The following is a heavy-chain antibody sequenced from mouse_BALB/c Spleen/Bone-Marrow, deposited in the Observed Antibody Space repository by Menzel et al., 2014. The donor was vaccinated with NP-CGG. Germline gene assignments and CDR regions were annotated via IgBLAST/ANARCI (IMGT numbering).Heavy chain of an antibody. D-gene: IGHD2-14*01. Sequence: SLLSLMHTSVARKLSSAVNKDSLTSGYWHWIRKFPGNKLEYMGYISHSGSTYYNPSLKSRISITRDTSKNQYYLQLNSVTTEDTATYYCARAGYRDDGGYAM. CDR1: KDSLTSGY. J-gene: IGHJ4*01. CDR3: ARAGYRDDGGYAM. V-gene: IGHV3-8*02. CDR2: ISHSGST.